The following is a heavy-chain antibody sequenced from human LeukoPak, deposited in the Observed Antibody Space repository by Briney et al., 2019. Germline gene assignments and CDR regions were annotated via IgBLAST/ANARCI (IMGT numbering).Heavy chain of an antibody. V-gene: IGHV3-23*01. CDR2: ISGSGGST. D-gene: IGHD2-15*01. J-gene: IGHJ4*02. CDR1: GFTFSSYA. Sequence: GGSLRLSCAASGFTFSSYAMSWVRQAPGKGLEWVSAISGSGGSTYYADSVKGRFTISRDDSKSIAYLQMDSLKAEDTAVYYCTSRRHCSGAGCFQGLDYWGQGTLVTVSS. CDR3: TSRRHCSGAGCFQGLDY.